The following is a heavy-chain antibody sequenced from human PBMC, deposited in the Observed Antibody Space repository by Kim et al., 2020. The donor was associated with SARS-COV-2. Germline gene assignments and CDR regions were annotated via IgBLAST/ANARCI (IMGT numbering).Heavy chain of an antibody. CDR3: ARDPSSSWYYFDY. Sequence: YAVSVKSRITINPDTSKNQFSLQLNSVTPEDTAVYYCARDPSSSWYYFDYWGQGTLVTVSS. D-gene: IGHD6-13*01. J-gene: IGHJ4*02. V-gene: IGHV6-1*01.